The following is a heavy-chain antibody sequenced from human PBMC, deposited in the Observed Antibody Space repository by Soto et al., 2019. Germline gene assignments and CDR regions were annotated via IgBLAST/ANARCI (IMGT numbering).Heavy chain of an antibody. J-gene: IGHJ6*02. CDR1: GGSISSGGYY. CDR2: IYYSGKT. V-gene: IGHV4-31*02. CDR3: ARDPSYGDYSYYGMDV. D-gene: IGHD4-17*01. Sequence: QVQLQESGPGLVKPSQTLSLKCTVSGGSISSGGYYWTWIRQRPGKGLEWIGSIYYSGKTYYSPSLKSRVTISXXTXKXXFSLRLTSVTAADTAVYYCARDPSYGDYSYYGMDVWGQGTTVTVSS.